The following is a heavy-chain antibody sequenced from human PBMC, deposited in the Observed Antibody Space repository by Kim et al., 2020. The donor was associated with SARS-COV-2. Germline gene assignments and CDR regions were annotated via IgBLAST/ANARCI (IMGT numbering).Heavy chain of an antibody. D-gene: IGHD3-16*02. CDR2: IKADGSVK. J-gene: IGHJ4*02. CDR3: ANRIVCSFDY. Sequence: GGSLRLSCAASGFTFWSYWMSWVRQAPGKGLEWVAHIKADGSVKFYADSVKGRTTISRDTAKNSLSLEMYTLRVEYTAVYYCANRIVCSFDYLVPGT. V-gene: IGHV3-7*03. CDR1: GFTFWSYW.